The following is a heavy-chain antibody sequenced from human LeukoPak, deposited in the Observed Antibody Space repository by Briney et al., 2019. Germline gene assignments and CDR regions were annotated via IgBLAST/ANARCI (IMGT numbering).Heavy chain of an antibody. CDR2: MNPSSGNT. CDR3: ARGRGYSYGYLDY. Sequence: ASVKVSCKASGYTFTDYYMHWVRQAPGQGLEWMGWMNPSSGNTVYTQKFQGRVTMTRNTSISTAYMELSSLRSEDTAVYYCARGRGYSYGYLDYWGQGTLVTVSS. CDR1: GYTFTDYY. D-gene: IGHD5-18*01. J-gene: IGHJ4*02. V-gene: IGHV1-8*02.